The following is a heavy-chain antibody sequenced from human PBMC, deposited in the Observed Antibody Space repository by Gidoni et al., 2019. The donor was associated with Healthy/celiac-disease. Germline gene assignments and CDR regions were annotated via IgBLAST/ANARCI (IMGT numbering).Heavy chain of an antibody. J-gene: IGHJ6*02. Sequence: EVQLVESGGGLVQPGGSLRLSCAASGFTFSSYSMNWVRQAPGKGLEWVSYISSSSSTIYYAGSVKGRFTISRDNAKNSLYLQMNSLRDEDTAVYYCARGRGCSSTSCADYYYYYGMDVWGQGTTVTVSS. V-gene: IGHV3-48*02. CDR3: ARGRGCSSTSCADYYYYYGMDV. D-gene: IGHD2-2*01. CDR2: ISSSSSTI. CDR1: GFTFSSYS.